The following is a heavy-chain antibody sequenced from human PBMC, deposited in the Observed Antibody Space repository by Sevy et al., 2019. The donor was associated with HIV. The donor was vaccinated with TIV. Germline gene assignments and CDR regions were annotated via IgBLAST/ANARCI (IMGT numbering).Heavy chain of an antibody. CDR1: GFTFSGSA. Sequence: GGSLRLSCAASGFTFSGSAMHWVRQASGKGLEWVGRIRSKANSYAKAYAASVKGRFTISSDDSKNTAYLQMNSLKTEETAVYYCTEAGHYDFWSQPRDVWGQGTTVTVSS. CDR3: TEAGHYDFWSQPRDV. V-gene: IGHV3-73*01. D-gene: IGHD3-3*01. CDR2: IRSKANSYAK. J-gene: IGHJ6*02.